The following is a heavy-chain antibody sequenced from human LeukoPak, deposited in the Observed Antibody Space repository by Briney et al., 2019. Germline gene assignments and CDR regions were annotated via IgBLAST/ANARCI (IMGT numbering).Heavy chain of an antibody. CDR1: GVTVRSNY. D-gene: IGHD3-9*01. CDR3: ARSRYLDWGGAFDM. J-gene: IGHJ3*02. V-gene: IGHV3-66*01. CDR2: IYSGGST. Sequence: GGSLRLSCAASGVTVRSNYMTWVRQAPGKGLEWVSVIYSGGSTYYADSVKGRFTISRDDSKNTVYLQLNSLRGEDTAIYYCARSRYLDWGGAFDMWGQGTMVTVSS.